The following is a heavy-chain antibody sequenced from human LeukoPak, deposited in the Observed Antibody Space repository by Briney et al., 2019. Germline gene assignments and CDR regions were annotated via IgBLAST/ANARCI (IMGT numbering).Heavy chain of an antibody. Sequence: SETLSLTCTVSGGSISSSSYYWGWIRQPPGQGLEWIGEINHSGSTNYNPSLKSRVTISVDTSKNQFSLKLSSVTAADTAVYYCARHRMSIAVAGYFDYWGQGTLVTVSS. CDR1: GGSISSSSYY. J-gene: IGHJ4*02. CDR3: ARHRMSIAVAGYFDY. CDR2: INHSGST. D-gene: IGHD6-19*01. V-gene: IGHV4-39*01.